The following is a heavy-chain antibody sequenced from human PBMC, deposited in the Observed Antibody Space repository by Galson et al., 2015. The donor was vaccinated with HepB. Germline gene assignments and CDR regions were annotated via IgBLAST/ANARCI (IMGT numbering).Heavy chain of an antibody. J-gene: IGHJ4*02. CDR1: GFTFSNYA. V-gene: IGHV3-23*01. Sequence: SLRLSCAASGFTFSNYAMAWDRQAPGKGLEWVSSIGGSTGSTYYADSVKGRFSISRDNSKNTLYVQMNSLRAEDTAVYYCAKGDYYDSSDLDYWGQGTLVIVSS. D-gene: IGHD3-22*01. CDR3: AKGDYYDSSDLDY. CDR2: IGGSTGST.